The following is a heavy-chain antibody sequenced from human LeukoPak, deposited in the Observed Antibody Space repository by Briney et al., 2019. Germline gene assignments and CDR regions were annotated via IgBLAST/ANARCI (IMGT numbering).Heavy chain of an antibody. Sequence: GGSLRLSCAASGFTFSSYGMHWVRQAPGKGLEWVAAISYDGSNKYYADSVKGRFTISRDSSKNTLYLQMNSLRAEDTAVYYCAKVLWFGVNGMDVWGQGTTVTVSS. CDR2: ISYDGSNK. J-gene: IGHJ6*02. V-gene: IGHV3-30*18. CDR3: AKVLWFGVNGMDV. D-gene: IGHD3-10*01. CDR1: GFTFSSYG.